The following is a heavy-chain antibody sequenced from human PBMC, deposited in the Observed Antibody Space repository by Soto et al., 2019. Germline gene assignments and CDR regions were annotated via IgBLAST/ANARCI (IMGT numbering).Heavy chain of an antibody. Sequence: PSETLSLTCTVSGGSVSSGSYYWSWLRQPPGKGLVWIGYICYSGCTKYNPSLKSRVTISIDTSKTKFSLKLSSVTAVDTAVYYCARAYNCNYGQEYYDGMDVWGQGTTVTVSS. CDR2: ICYSGCT. CDR1: GGSVSSGSYY. V-gene: IGHV4-61*01. CDR3: ARAYNCNYGQEYYDGMDV. J-gene: IGHJ6*02. D-gene: IGHD1-7*01.